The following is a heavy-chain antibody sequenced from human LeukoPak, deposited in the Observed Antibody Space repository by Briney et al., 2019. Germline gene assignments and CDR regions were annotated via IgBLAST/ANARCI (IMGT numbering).Heavy chain of an antibody. J-gene: IGHJ4*02. CDR2: INPNSGGT. CDR3: ARDKFGELFSFDY. V-gene: IGHV1-2*02. CDR1: GYTFTDYY. Sequence: ASVKVSCKASGYTFTDYYMHWVRQAPGQGLEWMGWINPNSGGTNYAQKFQGRVTMTRDTSISTAYMELSRLRSDDTAVYYCARDKFGELFSFDYWGQGTLVTVSS. D-gene: IGHD3-10*01.